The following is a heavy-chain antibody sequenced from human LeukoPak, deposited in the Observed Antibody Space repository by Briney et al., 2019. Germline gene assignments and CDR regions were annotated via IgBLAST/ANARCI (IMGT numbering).Heavy chain of an antibody. Sequence: GGSLRLSCAASGFTVSSNYMSWVRQAPGKGLEWVSVIYSGGSTYYADSVKGRFTISRDNSKNTLYLQMNSLRAEDTAVYYCARDRYDKEGYYFDYWGQGTLVTVSS. CDR1: GFTVSSNY. D-gene: IGHD3-22*01. J-gene: IGHJ4*02. V-gene: IGHV3-66*01. CDR2: IYSGGST. CDR3: ARDRYDKEGYYFDY.